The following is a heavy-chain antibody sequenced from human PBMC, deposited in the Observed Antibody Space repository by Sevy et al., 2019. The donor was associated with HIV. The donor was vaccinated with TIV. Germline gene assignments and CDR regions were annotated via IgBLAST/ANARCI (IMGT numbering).Heavy chain of an antibody. CDR3: AKDFTGFYGMDV. CDR2: ISYDGSNK. J-gene: IGHJ6*02. D-gene: IGHD3-9*01. V-gene: IGHV3-30*18. Sequence: GGSLRLSCAASGLTLSSCGMHWARQAPGEGLEWVAVISYDGSNKYYAESVKGRFTISRDTSKNTLYLQMNSLRAEDTAVYYCAKDFTGFYGMDVWGQGTTVTVSS. CDR1: GLTLSSCG.